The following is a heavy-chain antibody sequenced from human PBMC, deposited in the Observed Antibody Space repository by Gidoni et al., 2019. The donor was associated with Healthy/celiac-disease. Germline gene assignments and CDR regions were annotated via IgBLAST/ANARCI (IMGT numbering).Heavy chain of an antibody. CDR3: AREPPKWLRDVSMDY. D-gene: IGHD5-18*01. Sequence: QVQLVESGGGVVQPGRSLRLSCAASGFTFSSYGMHWVRQAPGKGLEWVAVIWYDGSNKYYADSVKGRFTISRDNSKNTLYLQMNSLRAEDTAVYYCAREPPKWLRDVSMDYWGQGTLVTVSS. V-gene: IGHV3-33*01. CDR1: GFTFSSYG. J-gene: IGHJ4*02. CDR2: IWYDGSNK.